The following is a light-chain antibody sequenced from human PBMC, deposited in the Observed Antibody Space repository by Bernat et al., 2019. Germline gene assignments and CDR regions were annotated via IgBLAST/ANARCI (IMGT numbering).Light chain of an antibody. V-gene: IGLV2-18*02. CDR1: SSDVGSYNR. CDR2: EVN. Sequence: QSALTQPASVSGSPGQSITISCTGTSSDVGSYNRVSWYQQPPGTAPKLMIYEVNNRPSGVPDRFSGSKSGNTASLTISGLQAEDEADYYCCSFTNPTTWVFGGGTKLTVL. CDR3: CSFTNPTTWV. J-gene: IGLJ3*02.